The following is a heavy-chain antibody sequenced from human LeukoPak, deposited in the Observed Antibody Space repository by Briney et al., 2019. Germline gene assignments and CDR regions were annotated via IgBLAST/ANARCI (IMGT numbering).Heavy chain of an antibody. CDR3: TRQWHTPSDY. J-gene: IGHJ4*02. CDR2: INGDGSST. D-gene: IGHD6-19*01. CDR1: GFIFNNYW. V-gene: IGHV3-74*01. Sequence: GGSLSLSCAASGFIFNNYWMHWVRQTPGEGPLWLSRINGDGSSTSYANSVQGRFIISRDNAKNTLYLQMNSVRAEDTAVYYCTRQWHTPSDYWGQGTLVTVSS.